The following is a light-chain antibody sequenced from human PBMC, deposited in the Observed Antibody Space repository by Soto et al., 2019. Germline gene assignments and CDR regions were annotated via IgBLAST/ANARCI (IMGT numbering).Light chain of an antibody. V-gene: IGKV3-11*01. Sequence: EIVMTQSPATLSVSPGGRSTLSCMAIQSISDTLAWYQQKPGQAPRLLIYDASNRATGIPARFRGSGSGTAFTLTISRLEPEDFEVYYCQQRGKWPSTFGPGTKVDIK. CDR3: QQRGKWPST. CDR1: QSISDT. J-gene: IGKJ2*02. CDR2: DAS.